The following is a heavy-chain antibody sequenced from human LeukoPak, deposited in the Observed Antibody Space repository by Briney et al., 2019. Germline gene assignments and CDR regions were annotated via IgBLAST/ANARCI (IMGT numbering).Heavy chain of an antibody. J-gene: IGHJ6*02. CDR2: ISGGSGYV. D-gene: IGHD3-10*01. Sequence: GGSLRLSCAASGFTFSSYSMNWVRQAPGKGLEWVSSISGGSGYVYYADSVKGRFTISRDNAKNSLYLQMNSLRAEDTAVYYCARDHYGSYGMDVWGQGTTVTVSS. CDR1: GFTFSSYS. V-gene: IGHV3-21*01. CDR3: ARDHYGSYGMDV.